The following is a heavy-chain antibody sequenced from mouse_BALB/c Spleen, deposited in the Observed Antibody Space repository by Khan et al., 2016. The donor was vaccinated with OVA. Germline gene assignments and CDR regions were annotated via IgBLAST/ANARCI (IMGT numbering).Heavy chain of an antibody. Sequence: QVQLQQPGAELAKAGALVKMSCKAFGYTLTSYWMHWVKQRLEQGLEWFAETNPTNGRTYYNEKCKRKATLTVDNSSSTAYMPPSGPTFEDSAVRYYARIKKIVSTSVDYWCQGTTIALSS. CDR2: TNPTNGRT. D-gene: IGHD2-5*01. V-gene: IGHV1S81*02. CDR3: ARIKKIVSTSVDY. CDR1: GYTLTSYW. J-gene: IGHJ2*01.